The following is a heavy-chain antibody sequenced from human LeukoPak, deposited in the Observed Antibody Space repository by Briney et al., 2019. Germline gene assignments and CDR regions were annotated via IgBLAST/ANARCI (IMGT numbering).Heavy chain of an antibody. CDR1: GFTVSSNY. D-gene: IGHD6-13*01. V-gene: IGHV3-53*01. CDR3: AREIAAAGTIDY. Sequence: GGSLRLSCAASGFTVSSNYMSWVRQAPGKGLEWVSVIYSGGSTYYADSVKGRFTISRDNSKNTLYLQMNSLRAEDTAVYYCAREIAAAGTIDYCGQGTLVTVSS. J-gene: IGHJ4*02. CDR2: IYSGGST.